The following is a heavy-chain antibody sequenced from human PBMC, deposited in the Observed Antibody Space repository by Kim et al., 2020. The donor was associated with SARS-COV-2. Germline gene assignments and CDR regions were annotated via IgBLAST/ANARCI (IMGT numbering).Heavy chain of an antibody. CDR2: IDGGNGNT. D-gene: IGHD2-8*02. Sequence: ASVKVSCKTSGYTFTSYGIHWVRQAPGQGLEWMGGIDGGNGNTNYAQKLQGRVTFTTDTSTSTAYMELSSLRSDDSAVYYCLGGTDLDYWGPGTQDTDSS. J-gene: IGHJ1*01. CDR3: LGGTDLDY. CDR1: GYTFTSYG. V-gene: IGHV1-18*04.